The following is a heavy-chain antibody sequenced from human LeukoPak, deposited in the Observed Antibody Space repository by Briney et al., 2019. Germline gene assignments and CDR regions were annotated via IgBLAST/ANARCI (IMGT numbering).Heavy chain of an antibody. V-gene: IGHV3-53*01. Sequence: PGGSLRLSCTASGFTFSNFWMGWVRQAPGKGLEWVSVIYSGGYTDYADSVKGRFSISRDNSQNTVYLQMNSLRVEDTAIYYCARDWPGIDYWGQGTLVIVSS. J-gene: IGHJ4*02. CDR2: IYSGGYT. CDR3: ARDWPGIDY. CDR1: GFTFSNFW.